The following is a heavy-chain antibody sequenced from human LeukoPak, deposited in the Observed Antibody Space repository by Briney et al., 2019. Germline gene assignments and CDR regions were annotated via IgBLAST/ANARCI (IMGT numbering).Heavy chain of an antibody. Sequence: GGSLRLSCAASGFXFSGYSINWVRQAPGKGLEWISYISSSSTTISYADSVKGRFTISRDNAKNSLYLQMNSLRDEDTAVYYCARWYYYASGSLDYWGQGTLVTVSS. CDR2: ISSSSTTI. CDR3: ARWYYYASGSLDY. V-gene: IGHV3-48*02. CDR1: GFXFSGYS. J-gene: IGHJ4*02. D-gene: IGHD3-10*01.